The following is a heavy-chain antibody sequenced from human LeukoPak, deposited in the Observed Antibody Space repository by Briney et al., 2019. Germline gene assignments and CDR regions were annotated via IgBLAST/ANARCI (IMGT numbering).Heavy chain of an antibody. CDR3: ARVSSGWHFDY. CDR2: IYSGGST. V-gene: IGHV3-53*01. J-gene: IGHJ4*02. D-gene: IGHD6-19*01. Sequence: GGSLRLSCAASGFPFSEHEMNWVRQAPGKGLEWVSVIYSGGSTYYADSVKGRFTISRDNSKNTLYLQMNSLRAEDTAVYYCARVSSGWHFDYWGQGALVTVSS. CDR1: GFPFSEHE.